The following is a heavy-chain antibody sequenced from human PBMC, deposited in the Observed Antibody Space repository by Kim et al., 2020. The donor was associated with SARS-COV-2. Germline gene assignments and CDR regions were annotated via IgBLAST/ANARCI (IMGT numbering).Heavy chain of an antibody. Sequence: GGSLRLSCAASGFTVSSNYMSWVRQAPGKGLEWVSVIYSGGSTYYADSVKGRFTISRDNSKNTLYLQMNSLRAEDTAVYYCARDPLTYYYGSGSYQDGMDVWGQGTTVTVSS. V-gene: IGHV3-53*01. CDR1: GFTVSSNY. CDR3: ARDPLTYYYGSGSYQDGMDV. CDR2: IYSGGST. D-gene: IGHD3-10*01. J-gene: IGHJ6*02.